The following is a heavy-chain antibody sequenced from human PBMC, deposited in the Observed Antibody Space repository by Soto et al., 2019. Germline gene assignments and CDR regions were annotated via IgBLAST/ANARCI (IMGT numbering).Heavy chain of an antibody. CDR1: GFTFGDYA. D-gene: IGHD3-16*02. Sequence: GGSLRLSCTASGFTFGDYAMSWFRQAPGKGLEWVGFIRSKAYGGTTEYAASVKGRFTISRDDSKSMAYLQMNSLKTEDTAVYYCTRFEIRGIHYDYIWGSYRPRVFDYWGQGTLVTVSS. V-gene: IGHV3-49*03. CDR3: TRFEIRGIHYDYIWGSYRPRVFDY. CDR2: IRSKAYGGTT. J-gene: IGHJ4*02.